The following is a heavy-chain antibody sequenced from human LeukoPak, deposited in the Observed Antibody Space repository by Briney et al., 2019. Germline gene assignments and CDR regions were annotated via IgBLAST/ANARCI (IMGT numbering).Heavy chain of an antibody. V-gene: IGHV1-46*01. D-gene: IGHD5-18*01. Sequence: ASVKVSCKASGGTFSSYAISWVRQAPGQGLEWMGIINPSGGSTSYAQKFQGRVTMTRDTSTSTVYMELSSLRSEDTAVYYCATIQPRGYWGQGTLVTVSS. CDR2: INPSGGST. CDR1: GGTFSSYA. CDR3: ATIQPRGY. J-gene: IGHJ4*02.